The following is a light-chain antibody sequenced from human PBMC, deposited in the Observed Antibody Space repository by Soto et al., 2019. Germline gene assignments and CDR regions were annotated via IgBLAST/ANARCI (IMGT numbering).Light chain of an antibody. J-gene: IGKJ2*01. CDR2: GAS. Sequence: EIVMTQSPATLSVSPGESATLSCRASQSVGSNLAWYQHKPGQAPRLLMSGASTRATGIPARFSGSGSGTEFTLTISSLQSEDFALYFCQQYHIWPLYTFGQGT. V-gene: IGKV3-15*01. CDR1: QSVGSN. CDR3: QQYHIWPLYT.